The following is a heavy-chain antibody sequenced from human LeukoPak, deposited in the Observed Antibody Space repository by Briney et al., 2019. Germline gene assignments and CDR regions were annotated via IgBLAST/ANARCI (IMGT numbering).Heavy chain of an antibody. CDR2: ISSSSSYI. D-gene: IGHD6-13*01. CDR3: ARAGIAAAGTGTDY. V-gene: IGHV3-21*01. J-gene: IGHJ4*02. Sequence: GGSLRLSCAASGFTFSSYRMNWVRQPPGKGLKWVSSISSSSSYIYYADSVKGRFTISRDNAKNSLYLQMNSLRAEDTAVYYCARAGIAAAGTGTDYWGQGTLVTVSS. CDR1: GFTFSSYR.